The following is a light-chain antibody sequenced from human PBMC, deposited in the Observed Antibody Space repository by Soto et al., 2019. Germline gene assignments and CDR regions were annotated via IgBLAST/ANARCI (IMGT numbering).Light chain of an antibody. J-gene: IGKJ2*01. CDR1: QSVSSN. CDR2: GAS. CDR3: QQYNNWPPYT. Sequence: EIVMTQSPATLSVSPGERATLSFWASQSVSSNLAWYQQKPGQAPRLLIYGASTRATGIPARFSGSGSGTDFTLNISSLQSEDLAFYYFQQYNNWPPYTFGQGTKLEIK. V-gene: IGKV3-15*01.